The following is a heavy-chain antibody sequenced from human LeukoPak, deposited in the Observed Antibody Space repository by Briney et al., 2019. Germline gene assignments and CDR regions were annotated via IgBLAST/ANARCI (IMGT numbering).Heavy chain of an antibody. V-gene: IGHV1-2*02. CDR2: INPNSGGT. J-gene: IGHJ5*02. CDR3: ARVVGRGIAAVTFDP. CDR1: GYTFTNYY. D-gene: IGHD6-13*01. Sequence: ASVKVSCKAYGYTFTNYYMDWVRQAPGQGLEWMGWINPNSGGTNYAQKFQGRVTMTRDTSISTAYMELSRLRSDDTAVYYCARVVGRGIAAVTFDPWGQGTLVTVSS.